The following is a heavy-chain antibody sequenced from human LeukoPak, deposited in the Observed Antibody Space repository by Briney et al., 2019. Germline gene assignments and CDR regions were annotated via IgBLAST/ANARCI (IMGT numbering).Heavy chain of an antibody. J-gene: IGHJ4*02. V-gene: IGHV1-18*01. CDR2: ISAYNGNT. D-gene: IGHD3-22*01. CDR3: ARDSYYDSSGYYYPYY. Sequence: SVKVSCKASGDTFTSYGISWVRQAPGQGLEWMGWISAYNGNTNYAQKLQGRVTMTTDTSTSTAYMELRSLRSDDTAVYYCARDSYYDSSGYYYPYYWGQGTLVTVSS. CDR1: GDTFTSYG.